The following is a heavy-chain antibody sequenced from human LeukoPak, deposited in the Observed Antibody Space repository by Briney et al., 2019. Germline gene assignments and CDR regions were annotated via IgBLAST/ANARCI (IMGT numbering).Heavy chain of an antibody. Sequence: PSETLSLTCTVSGGSIGSYYWSWIRQPPGKGLEWIGYIYYSGSTNYNPSLKSRVTISVDTSKNQFSLKLSSVTAADTAVYYCARGREMATMTYFDYWGQGTLVTVSS. V-gene: IGHV4-59*01. CDR1: GGSIGSYY. CDR3: ARGREMATMTYFDY. CDR2: IYYSGST. J-gene: IGHJ4*02. D-gene: IGHD5-24*01.